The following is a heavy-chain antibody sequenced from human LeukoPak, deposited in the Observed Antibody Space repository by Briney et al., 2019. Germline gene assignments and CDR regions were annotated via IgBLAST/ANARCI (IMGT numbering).Heavy chain of an antibody. Sequence: GASVKVSCKASGGTFSSYAISWVRRAPGQGLEWMGWISAYNGNTNYAQKLQGRVTMTTDTSTSTAYMELRSLRSDDTAVYYCASGSGVVPAAKAFDYWGQGTLVTVSS. D-gene: IGHD2-2*01. CDR1: GGTFSSYA. J-gene: IGHJ4*02. CDR3: ASGSGVVPAAKAFDY. V-gene: IGHV1-18*01. CDR2: ISAYNGNT.